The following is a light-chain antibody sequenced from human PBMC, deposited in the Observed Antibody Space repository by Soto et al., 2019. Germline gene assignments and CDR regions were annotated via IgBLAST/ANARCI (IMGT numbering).Light chain of an antibody. J-gene: IGLJ1*01. Sequence: QSALTQPASVSGSPGQSITISCTGTTSDVGNYNYVSWYQQHPGKAPKLMIYEVSYRSTGASNRFSGTKSGNTASLTISGLQAEDEADYYCSSYTATNTYVFGTGTKLTVL. CDR2: EVS. CDR1: TSDVGNYNY. V-gene: IGLV2-14*01. CDR3: SSYTATNTYV.